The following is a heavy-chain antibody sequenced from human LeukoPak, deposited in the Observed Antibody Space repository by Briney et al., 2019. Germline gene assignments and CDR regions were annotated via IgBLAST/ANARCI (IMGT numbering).Heavy chain of an antibody. CDR3: AKSFLTAALGFDY. J-gene: IGHJ4*02. D-gene: IGHD2/OR15-2a*01. V-gene: IGHV3-23*01. CDR1: GFNFGIYA. Sequence: GGSLRLSCAASGFNFGIYAMSWVRQVPGKGLEWVSTFGRSGNTYYADSVKGRFTISRDNSRKMLYLQMSSLRAEDTALYYFAKSFLTAALGFDYWGQGTLVTVSS. CDR2: FGRSGNT.